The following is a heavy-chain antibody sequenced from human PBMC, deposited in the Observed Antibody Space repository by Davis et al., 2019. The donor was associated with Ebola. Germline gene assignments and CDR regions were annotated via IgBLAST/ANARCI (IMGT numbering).Heavy chain of an antibody. D-gene: IGHD3-22*01. J-gene: IGHJ4*02. CDR1: GGSISSYY. CDR2: IYYSGST. CDR3: ARDGSYDSSGYYGY. Sequence: SETLSLTCTVSGGSISSYYWSWIRQPPGKGLEWIGYIYYSGSTNYNPSLTSRVTISVDTSKNQFSLKLSSVTAADTAVYYCARDGSYDSSGYYGYWGQGTLVTVSS. V-gene: IGHV4-59*01.